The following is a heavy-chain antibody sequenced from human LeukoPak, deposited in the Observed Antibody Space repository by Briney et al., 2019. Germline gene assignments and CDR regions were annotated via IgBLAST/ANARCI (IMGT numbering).Heavy chain of an antibody. J-gene: IGHJ3*02. Sequence: ASVKVSCKASGYTFTGYYMHWVRQAPGQGLEWMGWISAYNGNTNYAQKLQGRVTMTTDTSTSTAYMELRSLRSDDTAVYYCARDYYDILTGTGSFDIWGQGTMVTVSS. V-gene: IGHV1-18*04. CDR2: ISAYNGNT. CDR1: GYTFTGYY. D-gene: IGHD3-9*01. CDR3: ARDYYDILTGTGSFDI.